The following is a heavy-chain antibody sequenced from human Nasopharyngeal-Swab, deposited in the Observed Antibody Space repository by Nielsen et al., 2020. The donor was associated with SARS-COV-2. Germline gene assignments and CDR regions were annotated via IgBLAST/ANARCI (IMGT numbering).Heavy chain of an antibody. Sequence: GESLKISCAASGFTFSDYNMNWVRQAPGKGLEWVSSISNSSRYIYQADSVKGRFTISRDNAKNSLYLQMNSLRAEGTAVYYCARAGGVSSAEYFQHWGKGTLVTVSS. D-gene: IGHD1-26*01. J-gene: IGHJ1*01. V-gene: IGHV3-21*01. CDR3: ARAGGVSSAEYFQH. CDR2: ISNSSRYI. CDR1: GFTFSDYN.